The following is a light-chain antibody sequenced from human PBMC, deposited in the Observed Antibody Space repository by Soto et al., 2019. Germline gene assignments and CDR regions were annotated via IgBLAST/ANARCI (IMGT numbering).Light chain of an antibody. CDR3: XXXDIFQLT. V-gene: IGKV1-12*01. CDR1: QPLGAW. CDR2: ATS. Sequence: DIQMTQFPSSVXASVGDRVTITCRASQPLGAWLAWYQQKPGKAPKLLIYATSTLESGVPSRFSGSGSGTEFTLTISSLQPXXXXTXXXXXXDIFQLTFGGGTRVEIK. J-gene: IGKJ4*01.